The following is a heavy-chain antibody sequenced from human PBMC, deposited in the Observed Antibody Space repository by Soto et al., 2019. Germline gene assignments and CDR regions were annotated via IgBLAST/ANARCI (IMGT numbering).Heavy chain of an antibody. CDR3: ARQGSGSYNAFDI. J-gene: IGHJ3*02. D-gene: IGHD1-26*01. Sequence: QLQLQESGPGLVKPSETLSLTCTVSGGSISSSSYYWGWIRQPPGKGLEWIGTIYYSGSTYYNPSLNCRVTISVDTSKNQFSLKLSSVTAADTAVYYCARQGSGSYNAFDIWGQGTVVTVSS. CDR2: IYYSGST. V-gene: IGHV4-39*01. CDR1: GGSISSSSYY.